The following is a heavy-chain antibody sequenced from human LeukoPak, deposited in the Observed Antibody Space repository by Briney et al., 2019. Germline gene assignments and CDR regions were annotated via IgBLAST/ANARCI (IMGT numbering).Heavy chain of an antibody. CDR1: GGSISSDY. D-gene: IGHD3-10*01. CDR3: TRHQLRGFLDDN. CDR2: IYYSGTT. Sequence: SETLSLTCAVSGGSISSDYWSWIRQPPGKGLEWIGCIYYSGTTNYNPSLNSRVTISIDTSKSQFSLKLTSVTAADTAVYYCTRHQLRGFLDDNWGQGTLVTVSS. V-gene: IGHV4-59*08. J-gene: IGHJ4*02.